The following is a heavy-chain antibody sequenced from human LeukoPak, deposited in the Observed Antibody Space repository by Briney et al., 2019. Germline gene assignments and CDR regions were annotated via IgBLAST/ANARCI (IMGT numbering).Heavy chain of an antibody. V-gene: IGHV4-34*01. D-gene: IGHD4-11*01. CDR3: ARRTTVTIPFGY. CDR1: GGSFSGYY. J-gene: IGHJ4*02. CDR2: INHSGST. Sequence: PSETLSLTCAVYGGSFSGYYWSWIRQPPGKGLEWSGEINHSGSTNYNPSLKSRVTISVDKSKNQFSLKLSSVTAADTAVYYCARRTTVTIPFGYWGQGTLVTVSS.